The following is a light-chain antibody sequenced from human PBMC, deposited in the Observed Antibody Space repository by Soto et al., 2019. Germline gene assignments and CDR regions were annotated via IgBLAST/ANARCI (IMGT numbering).Light chain of an antibody. CDR3: SSYTNTINRV. V-gene: IGLV2-14*01. Sequence: QSALTQPASVSASPGQSITISCTGTSSDVGAYNYVSWYQRHPGKAPKLLIFEVSYRPSGVSSRFSGSKSGNTASLTISGLQAEDEDDYYCSSYTNTINRVFGTGTKVTVL. CDR2: EVS. CDR1: SSDVGAYNY. J-gene: IGLJ1*01.